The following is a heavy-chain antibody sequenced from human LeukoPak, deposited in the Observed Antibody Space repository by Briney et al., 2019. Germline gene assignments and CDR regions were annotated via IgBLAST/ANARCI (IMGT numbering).Heavy chain of an antibody. Sequence: GGSLRLSCAASGFTFSSYGMSWVRQAPGKGLEWVSAISGSGGSTYYADSVKGRFTISRDNSKNTLYLQMNSLRAEDTAVYYCARYGDRGDFDYWGQGTLVTVSS. V-gene: IGHV3-23*01. D-gene: IGHD4-17*01. CDR2: ISGSGGST. J-gene: IGHJ4*02. CDR3: ARYGDRGDFDY. CDR1: GFTFSSYG.